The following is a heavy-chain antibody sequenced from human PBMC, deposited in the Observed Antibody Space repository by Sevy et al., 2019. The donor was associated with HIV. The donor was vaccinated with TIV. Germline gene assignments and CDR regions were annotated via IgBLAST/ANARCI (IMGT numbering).Heavy chain of an antibody. Sequence: ASVKVSCKASGGTFSSYIVSWVRQAPGQGLEWMGGITPVLGTTNYAHTFQGKVTITADESTSTVYMEMSRLKSEDTAVYYCARWSISIDYWGQGTLFTVSS. CDR3: ARWSISIDY. V-gene: IGHV1-69*13. CDR2: ITPVLGTT. D-gene: IGHD3-3*02. J-gene: IGHJ4*01. CDR1: GGTFSSYI.